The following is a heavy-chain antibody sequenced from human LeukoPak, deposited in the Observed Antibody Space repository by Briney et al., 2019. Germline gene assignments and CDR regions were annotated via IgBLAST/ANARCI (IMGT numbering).Heavy chain of an antibody. V-gene: IGHV1-69*04. CDR2: IIPILGIA. CDR1: GGTFSSYA. J-gene: IGHJ4*02. Sequence: GASVMVSCKASGGTFSSYAISWVRQAPGQGLEWMGRIIPILGIANYAQKFQGRVTITADKSTSTAYMELSSLRSEDTAVYYCARVFSGSYSYWGQGTLVTVSS. D-gene: IGHD3-10*02. CDR3: ARVFSGSYSY.